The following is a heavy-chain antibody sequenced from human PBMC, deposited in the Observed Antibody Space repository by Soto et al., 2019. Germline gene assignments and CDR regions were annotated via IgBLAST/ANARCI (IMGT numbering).Heavy chain of an antibody. Sequence: ASVKVSCKASGYTFTGYYMHWVRPAPGQGLEWMGWINPNSGGTNYAQKLQGWVTMTRDTSISTAYMELSRLRSDDTAVYYCGVAGTSTEEYYGMDVWGQGTTVTVSS. J-gene: IGHJ6*02. CDR3: GVAGTSTEEYYGMDV. CDR1: GYTFTGYY. D-gene: IGHD6-19*01. CDR2: INPNSGGT. V-gene: IGHV1-2*04.